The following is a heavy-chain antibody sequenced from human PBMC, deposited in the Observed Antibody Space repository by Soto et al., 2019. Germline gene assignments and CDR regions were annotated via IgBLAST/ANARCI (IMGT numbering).Heavy chain of an antibody. CDR1: GYSFTSYW. D-gene: IGHD3-10*01. V-gene: IGHV5-10-1*03. CDR2: IDPSDSYT. Sequence: EVQLVQSGAEVKKSGESLRISCKGSGYSFTSYWISWVRQMPGKGLEWMGRIDPSDSYTNYSPSFQGHVTISADKSISTAYLQWSSLKASDTAMYYCASGELLSGDKNWFDPWGQGTLVTVSS. CDR3: ASGELLSGDKNWFDP. J-gene: IGHJ5*02.